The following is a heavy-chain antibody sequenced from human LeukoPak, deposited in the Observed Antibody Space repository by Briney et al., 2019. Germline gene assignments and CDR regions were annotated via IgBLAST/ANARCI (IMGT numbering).Heavy chain of an antibody. J-gene: IGHJ4*02. V-gene: IGHV3-21*01. D-gene: IGHD3-10*01. CDR3: ARGPPYDSGSYPPYFDY. CDR2: ISSSSPYI. CDR1: GFTFSDYS. Sequence: GGSLRLSCAASGFTFSDYSMNWVRQAPGKGLEWVSSISSSSPYIYYADSVKGRFTISRGNAKDSLYLQLNSLRADDTAVYYCARGPPYDSGSYPPYFDYWGQGTLVTVSS.